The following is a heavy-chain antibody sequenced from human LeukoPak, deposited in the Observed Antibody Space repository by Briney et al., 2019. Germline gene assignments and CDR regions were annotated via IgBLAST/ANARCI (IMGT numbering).Heavy chain of an antibody. CDR3: ANSLKEGLYCSSTSCYTVGY. CDR1: GFTFSSYA. V-gene: IGHV3-23*01. Sequence: GGSLRPSCAASGFTFSSYAMSWVRQAPGKGLEWVSAISGSGGSTYYADSVKGRFTISRDNSKNTLYLQMNSLRAEDTAVYYCANSLKEGLYCSSTSCYTVGYWGQGTLVTVSS. D-gene: IGHD2-2*02. CDR2: ISGSGGST. J-gene: IGHJ4*02.